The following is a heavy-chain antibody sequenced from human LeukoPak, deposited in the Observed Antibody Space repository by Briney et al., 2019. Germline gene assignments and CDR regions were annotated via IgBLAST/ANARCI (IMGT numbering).Heavy chain of an antibody. Sequence: GASVKVSCKASGYTFTSYGISWVRQAPGQGLEWMGWISPNNGYTNYVQNLQGRVTMTTDTSTSTAYMELRSLRSDDTAVYYCARTFHYYDSSGYLYFFEYWGQGTLVTVSS. V-gene: IGHV1-18*01. CDR2: ISPNNGYT. D-gene: IGHD3-22*01. J-gene: IGHJ4*02. CDR3: ARTFHYYDSSGYLYFFEY. CDR1: GYTFTSYG.